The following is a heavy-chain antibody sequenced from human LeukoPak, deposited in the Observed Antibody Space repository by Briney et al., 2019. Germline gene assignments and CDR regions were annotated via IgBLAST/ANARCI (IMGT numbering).Heavy chain of an antibody. J-gene: IGHJ4*02. CDR3: AKIVVAGWDSYYFDY. CDR2: ISGSGGST. D-gene: IGHD2-21*01. V-gene: IGHV3-23*01. Sequence: GGSLRLSCAASGFTFSSCAMSWVRQAPGKGLEWVSAISGSGGSTYYADSVKGRFTISRDNSKNTLYLQMNSLRAEDTAVYYCAKIVVAGWDSYYFDYWGQGTLVTVSS. CDR1: GFTFSSCA.